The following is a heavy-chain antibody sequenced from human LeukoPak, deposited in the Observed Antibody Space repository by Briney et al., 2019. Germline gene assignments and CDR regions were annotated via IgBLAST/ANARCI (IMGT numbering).Heavy chain of an antibody. CDR1: GFTFSDYE. V-gene: IGHV3-48*03. Sequence: GGSLRLSCVASGFTFSDYEMNWVRQAPGKGLEWVSYISSSGSTIYYADSVKGRFTISRDNAKNSLYLQMNSLRAEDTAVYYCEREMATPNDYWGQGTLVTVSS. CDR2: ISSSGSTI. CDR3: EREMATPNDY. D-gene: IGHD5-24*01. J-gene: IGHJ4*02.